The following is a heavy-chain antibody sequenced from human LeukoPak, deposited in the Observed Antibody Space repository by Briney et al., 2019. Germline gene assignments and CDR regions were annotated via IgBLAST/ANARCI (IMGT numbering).Heavy chain of an antibody. Sequence: ASVKVSCKASGGTFSSYAISWVRQAPGQGLEWMGGIIPIFGTANYAQKFQGRVTITADKSTSTAYMELSSLRSEDTAVYYCARGAIVGATKLKFGYWGQGTLVTVSS. D-gene: IGHD1-26*01. CDR1: GGTFSSYA. V-gene: IGHV1-69*06. CDR3: ARGAIVGATKLKFGY. CDR2: IIPIFGTA. J-gene: IGHJ4*02.